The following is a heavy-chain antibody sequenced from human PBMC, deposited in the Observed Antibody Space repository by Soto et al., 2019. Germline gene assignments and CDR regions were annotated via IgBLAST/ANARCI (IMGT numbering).Heavy chain of an antibody. CDR1: GFIFSSYY. CDR2: ISGGSAYI. J-gene: IGHJ6*02. D-gene: IGHD6-25*01. V-gene: IGHV3-21*01. Sequence: GGSLRLSCVGPGFIFSSYYMNWVRQAPGKGLEWVSSISGGSAYIYYADSVMGRFTISRDNAKNSLYLEMNSLRVEDTAVYYCVRVWRLVGRYGMDVWGQGTTVTVSS. CDR3: VRVWRLVGRYGMDV.